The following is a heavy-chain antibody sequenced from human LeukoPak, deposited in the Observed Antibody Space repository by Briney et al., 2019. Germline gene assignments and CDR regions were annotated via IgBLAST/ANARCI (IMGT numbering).Heavy chain of an antibody. J-gene: IGHJ3*02. D-gene: IGHD3-10*01. Sequence: ASVKASCKASGYTFTGYYMHWVRQAPGQGLEWMGWINPNSGGTNYAQKFQGRVTMTRDTSISTAYMELSRLRSDDTAVYYCARVGLLWFGEQGENAFDIWGQGTMVTVSS. CDR1: GYTFTGYY. CDR2: INPNSGGT. V-gene: IGHV1-2*02. CDR3: ARVGLLWFGEQGENAFDI.